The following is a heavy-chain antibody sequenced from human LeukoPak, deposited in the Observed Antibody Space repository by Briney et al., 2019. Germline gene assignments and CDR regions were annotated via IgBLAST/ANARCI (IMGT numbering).Heavy chain of an antibody. V-gene: IGHV1-8*01. CDR2: IRPSSGNT. CDR3: VRNKDGFTI. D-gene: IGHD1/OR15-1a*01. CDR1: GYTFTSYD. Sequence: ASVKVSCKASGYTFTSYDIGWVRQATGQGLEWMGWIRPSSGNTSYAQTFQGRVTMTRDTSISTAYMELSSLRSEDTAMYYCVRNKDGFTIWGQGTMVTVSS. J-gene: IGHJ3*02.